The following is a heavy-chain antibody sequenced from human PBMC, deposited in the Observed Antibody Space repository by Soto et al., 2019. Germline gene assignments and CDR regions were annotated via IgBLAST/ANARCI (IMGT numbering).Heavy chain of an antibody. CDR2: ISAYNGNT. CDR1: GYTFTSYG. J-gene: IGHJ5*02. Sequence: QVQLVQSGAEVKKPGASVKVSCKASGYTFTSYGISWVRQAPGQGLEWMGWISAYNGNTNYAQKLQGRVTMTTDTSTSTAYMELRSLRSGVTAVDYCARGAGIADPGARFDPWGQGTLVTVSS. V-gene: IGHV1-18*01. CDR3: ARGAGIADPGARFDP. D-gene: IGHD6-13*01.